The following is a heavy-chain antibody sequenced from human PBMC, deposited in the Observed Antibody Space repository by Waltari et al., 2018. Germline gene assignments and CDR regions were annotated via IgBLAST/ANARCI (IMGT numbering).Heavy chain of an antibody. CDR3: ARYQFSSAAGTEGWFDP. Sequence: EVQLLESGGGLIQPGGSLSLSCSASGFTVSITSIRWFPQAPGKGREWVAVSYGGGSKYYSESVKGRFTIAKDNSKNTLYLKMNSLRAEDTAVYYCARYQFSSAAGTEGWFDPWGQGTLVTVSS. V-gene: IGHV3-53*01. CDR2: SYGGGSK. J-gene: IGHJ5*02. D-gene: IGHD6-13*01. CDR1: GFTVSITS.